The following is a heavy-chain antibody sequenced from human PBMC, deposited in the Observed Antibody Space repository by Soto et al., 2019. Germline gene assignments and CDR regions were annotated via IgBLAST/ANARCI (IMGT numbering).Heavy chain of an antibody. Sequence: SETLSLTCTVSGDTISSTRCWGWVRLSPGKGLECIGGIYYLGSTNYNPSLKSRLTISVDTSKNQLSLELSSVTAADTAVYYCARTPTPWGQGTLVTVSS. CDR2: IYYLGST. D-gene: IGHD1-26*01. CDR3: ARTPTP. CDR1: GDTISSTRC. V-gene: IGHV4-39*07. J-gene: IGHJ5*02.